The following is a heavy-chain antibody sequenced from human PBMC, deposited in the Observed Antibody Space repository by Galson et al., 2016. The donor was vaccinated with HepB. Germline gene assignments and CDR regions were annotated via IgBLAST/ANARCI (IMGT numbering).Heavy chain of an antibody. CDR1: GFTLAGNA. V-gene: IGHV3-23*01. CDR3: GGHGGNSA. Sequence: SLRLSCAASGFTLAGNAMTWARQAPGKGLEWVADIRHNGATYDADSVKGRLTISRDNSKNMLYLQINSLRVEDTAIYYCGGHGGNSAWGRGTLVTVSS. D-gene: IGHD4-23*01. CDR2: IRHNGAT. J-gene: IGHJ2*01.